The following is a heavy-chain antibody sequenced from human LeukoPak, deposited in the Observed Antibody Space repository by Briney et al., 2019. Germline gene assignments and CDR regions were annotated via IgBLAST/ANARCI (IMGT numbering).Heavy chain of an antibody. CDR1: RFTFSDSG. CDR2: ISYDGSNE. CDR3: ANGNYYGSVRFDY. J-gene: IGHJ4*02. V-gene: IGHV3-30*18. Sequence: GGSLRLSCAASRFTFSDSGMHWVRQAPGKGLEWVAVISYDGSNEYYADSVKGRFTISRDNSKNTLYLQMNSLRAEDTAVYYCANGNYYGSVRFDYRGQVTLVTASS. D-gene: IGHD3-10*01.